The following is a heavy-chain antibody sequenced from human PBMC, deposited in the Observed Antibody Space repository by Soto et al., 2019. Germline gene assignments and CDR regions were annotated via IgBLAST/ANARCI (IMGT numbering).Heavy chain of an antibody. D-gene: IGHD2-21*02. V-gene: IGHV4-59*01. Sequence: QVQLQESGPGLVKPSETLSLTCTVSGGSISSYYWSWIRQPPGKGLEWIGYMYNTGSTVYNPSLKGRVTISVDTSNNQFSLKLNAVTAADTAVYYCARDLWGYCGTDCYPLDVWGQGTTVTVSS. J-gene: IGHJ6*02. CDR2: MYNTGST. CDR3: ARDLWGYCGTDCYPLDV. CDR1: GGSISSYY.